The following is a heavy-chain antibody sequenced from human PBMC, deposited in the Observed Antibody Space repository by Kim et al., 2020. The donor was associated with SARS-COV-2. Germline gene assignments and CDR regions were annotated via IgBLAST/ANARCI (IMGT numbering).Heavy chain of an antibody. Sequence: GGSLRLSCAASGFTFSSYSMNWVRQAPGKGLEWVSSISSSSSYIYYADSVKGRFTISRDNAKNSLYLQMNSLRAEDTAVYYCASESREQLVLPWGQGTLVTVSS. D-gene: IGHD6-13*01. CDR1: GFTFSSYS. CDR3: ASESREQLVLP. CDR2: ISSSSSYI. J-gene: IGHJ5*02. V-gene: IGHV3-21*01.